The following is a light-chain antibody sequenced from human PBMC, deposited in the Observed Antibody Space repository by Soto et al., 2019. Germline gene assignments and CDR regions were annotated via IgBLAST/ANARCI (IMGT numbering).Light chain of an antibody. CDR1: SSDVGGYNY. CDR2: DVS. V-gene: IGLV2-14*03. Sequence: QSALTQPASVSGSPGQSITISCTGTSSDVGGYNYVSWYQQHPGKAPKLIIYDVSNRPSGVSNRYSVSKSGNTASLTISELQAADEDDYYCSSYTSSSTLVFGGGTKLTVL. CDR3: SSYTSSSTLV. J-gene: IGLJ2*01.